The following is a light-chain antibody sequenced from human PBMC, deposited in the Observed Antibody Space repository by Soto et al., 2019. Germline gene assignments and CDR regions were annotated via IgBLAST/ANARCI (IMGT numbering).Light chain of an antibody. Sequence: SCELTQPPSVSVSPGQTASITCSGDKLGDKYACWYQQKPGQSPVLGIYQDSKRPSGIPERFSGYHSGNTATLTISGTQAMDEADYYCQAWDSSTVVFGGGTQLTVL. CDR3: QAWDSSTVV. J-gene: IGLJ2*01. CDR2: QDS. CDR1: KLGDKY. V-gene: IGLV3-1*01.